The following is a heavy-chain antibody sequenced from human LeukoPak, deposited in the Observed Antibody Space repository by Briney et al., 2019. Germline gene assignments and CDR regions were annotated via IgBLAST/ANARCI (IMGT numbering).Heavy chain of an antibody. V-gene: IGHV3-21*04. Sequence: PGRSLRLSCAASGFTFSSYSMNWVRQAPGKGLEWVSSITSSSSYIYYADSVKGRFTISRDNSKNTLYLQMNSLRAEDTAVYYCAMDDFWSGYYNYWGQGTLVTVSS. J-gene: IGHJ4*02. CDR2: ITSSSSYI. CDR3: AMDDFWSGYYNY. D-gene: IGHD3-3*01. CDR1: GFTFSSYS.